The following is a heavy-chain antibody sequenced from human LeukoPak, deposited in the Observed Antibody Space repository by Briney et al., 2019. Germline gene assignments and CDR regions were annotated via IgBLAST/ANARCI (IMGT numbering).Heavy chain of an antibody. D-gene: IGHD2-2*01. J-gene: IGHJ5*02. Sequence: SETLSLTRTVAGGSTNRYYSSWIWKPARRGLEWIGRVSSIESINYNPSLKSRVTMSIYTSNNQFYLKQNSVTAAGTAVYYCARDRSSSYTRDWFDPWGQGALVTVSS. CDR2: VSSIESI. CDR3: ARDRSSSYTRDWFDP. V-gene: IGHV4-4*07. CDR1: GGSTNRYY.